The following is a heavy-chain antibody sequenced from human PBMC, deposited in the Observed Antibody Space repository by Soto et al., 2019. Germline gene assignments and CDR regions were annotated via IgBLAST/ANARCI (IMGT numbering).Heavy chain of an antibody. CDR1: GGSISSSSFY. D-gene: IGHD5-18*01. CDR3: ARHRYSYGSVVGY. J-gene: IGHJ4*02. V-gene: IGHV4-39*01. Sequence: XESLSLTCTVSGGSISSSSFYWGGIRQPPGKGLEWIGSIYYSGSTYYNPSLKSRVTISVDTSKNQFSLKLSSVTAADTAVYYCARHRYSYGSVVGYWGQGTLVTVSS. CDR2: IYYSGST.